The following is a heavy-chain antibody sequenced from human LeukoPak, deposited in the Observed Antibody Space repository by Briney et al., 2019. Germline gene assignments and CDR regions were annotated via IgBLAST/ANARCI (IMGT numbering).Heavy chain of an antibody. J-gene: IGHJ4*02. V-gene: IGHV3-21*01. CDR3: ARDVVVVVASDSNFNY. CDR2: ISTSSSYI. Sequence: GGSLRLSCAASGFTFSSYNMNWVRQAPGKGLEWVSSISTSSSYIYYADSVKGRFTISRDNARNSLYLQINSLRAEDTAMYYCARDVVVVVASDSNFNYWGQGTLVTVSS. D-gene: IGHD2-15*01. CDR1: GFTFSSYN.